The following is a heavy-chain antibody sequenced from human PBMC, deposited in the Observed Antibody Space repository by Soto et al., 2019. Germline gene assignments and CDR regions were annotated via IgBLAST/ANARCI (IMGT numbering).Heavy chain of an antibody. V-gene: IGHV1-18*01. J-gene: IGHJ5*02. CDR1: GYTFTSYG. Sequence: ASVKVSCKASGYTFTSYGISWVRQAPGQGLEWMGWISAYNGNTNYAQKFQGRVTMTTDTSTSTAYMELRSLRSDDTAVYYCARDIFWGAFGESTCFDPWGQGTPVTASS. D-gene: IGHD3-10*01. CDR2: ISAYNGNT. CDR3: ARDIFWGAFGESTCFDP.